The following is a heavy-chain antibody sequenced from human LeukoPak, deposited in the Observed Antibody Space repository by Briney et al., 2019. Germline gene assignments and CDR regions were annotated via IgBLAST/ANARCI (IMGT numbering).Heavy chain of an antibody. J-gene: IGHJ4*02. D-gene: IGHD2-2*01. CDR2: IPYRAGKS. CDR1: GFTFKNFA. Sequence: GGSLRLSCSTSGFTFKNFALSGVRQAPGKGLEWVATIPYRAGKSYYADSVQGRFSISRDDSAKTVYLHLNSLRAGDTAIYYCAKVYCSSPRCFLPFDYWGQGTLVTVSS. V-gene: IGHV3-23*01. CDR3: AKVYCSSPRCFLPFDY.